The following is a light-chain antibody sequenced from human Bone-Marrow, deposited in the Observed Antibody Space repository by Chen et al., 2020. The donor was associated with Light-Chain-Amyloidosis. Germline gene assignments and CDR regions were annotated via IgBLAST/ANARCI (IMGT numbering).Light chain of an antibody. V-gene: IGKV3-20*01. CDR1: QTISSNY. CDR3: QQYGTSPLT. CDR2: GSS. Sequence: EIVLPQSPGTLSLSPGEGANLSCRASQTISSNYLTWYQQKFGQAPRLLIYGSSSRATGIPDRFTGSGSGTDFTLTINRLEPEDFAMYYCQQYGTSPLTVGGGTKVEIK. J-gene: IGKJ4*01.